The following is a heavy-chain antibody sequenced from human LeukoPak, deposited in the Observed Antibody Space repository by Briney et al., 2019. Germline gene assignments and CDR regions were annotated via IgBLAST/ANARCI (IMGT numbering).Heavy chain of an antibody. J-gene: IGHJ4*02. D-gene: IGHD3-9*01. CDR1: GGSISGYY. V-gene: IGHV4-59*08. Sequence: PSQTLSLTCTVSGGSISGYYWSCVRQPPLNGLEWIGYIYSSGITRYSPSLKSRLTISVDTSKNQLSLRLSSVTAADTALYYCARLATDSDILTGSDYWGQGTLVTVSS. CDR2: IYSSGIT. CDR3: ARLATDSDILTGSDY.